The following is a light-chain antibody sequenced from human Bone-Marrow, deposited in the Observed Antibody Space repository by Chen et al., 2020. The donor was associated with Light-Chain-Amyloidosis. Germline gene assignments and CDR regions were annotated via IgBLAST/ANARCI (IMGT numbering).Light chain of an antibody. J-gene: IGLJ3*02. Sequence: SYVLTQTPSVSVAPRQTARITCGGSNIGTQSVHWYQQKPGQAPVLGVYEDSDRPSGIPDRFSGSKVGKTATLTISRVEVGDEADYYCQVWNNPTDHWVFGGGTKLTVL. CDR1: NIGTQS. CDR2: EDS. CDR3: QVWNNPTDHWV. V-gene: IGLV3-21*02.